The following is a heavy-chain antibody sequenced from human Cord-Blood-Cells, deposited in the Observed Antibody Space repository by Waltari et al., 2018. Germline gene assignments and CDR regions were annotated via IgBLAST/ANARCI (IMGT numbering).Heavy chain of an antibody. Sequence: EVPLVESGGGMVKPGGSLRLSGAASGFTFSTYSMNLARQAPGKGLEWVSSISSSSSYIYYADSVKGRFTISRDNAKNSLYLQMNSLRAEDTAVYYCARRTGVFDYWGQGTLVTVSS. D-gene: IGHD7-27*01. CDR2: ISSSSSYI. CDR1: GFTFSTYS. J-gene: IGHJ4*02. V-gene: IGHV3-21*01. CDR3: ARRTGVFDY.